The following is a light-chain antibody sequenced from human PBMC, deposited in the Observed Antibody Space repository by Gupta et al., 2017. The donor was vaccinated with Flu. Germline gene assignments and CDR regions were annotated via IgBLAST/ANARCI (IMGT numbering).Light chain of an antibody. Sequence: QSVLTQPPSASGTSGQRVTISCSGSTSNIGSNYVYWYQQLPGAAPQLLIYKNNQRPSGVPDRFSGSKSGTSASLAISGLRSEDEADYYCAAWDDSLSVGVFGTGTKVTVL. CDR2: KNN. CDR1: TSNIGSNY. CDR3: AAWDDSLSVGV. V-gene: IGLV1-47*01. J-gene: IGLJ1*01.